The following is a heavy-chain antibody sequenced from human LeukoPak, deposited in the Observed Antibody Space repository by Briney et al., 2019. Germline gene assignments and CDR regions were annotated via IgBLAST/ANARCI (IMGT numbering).Heavy chain of an antibody. J-gene: IGHJ4*02. CDR2: ISPDGSTT. CDR1: GFTFSRYW. D-gene: IGHD4-17*01. CDR3: ARDLGDSGSFDY. V-gene: IGHV3-74*03. Sequence: PGGSLRLSCAASGFTFSRYWMHWVRQAPGKGLMWASRISPDGSTTLYADSVKGRFTISRDNAKNSLYLQMNSLRAEDTAVYYCARDLGDSGSFDYWGQGTLVTVSS.